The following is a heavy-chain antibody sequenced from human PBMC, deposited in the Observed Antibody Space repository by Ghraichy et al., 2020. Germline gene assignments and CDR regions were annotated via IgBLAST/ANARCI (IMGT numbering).Heavy chain of an antibody. V-gene: IGHV3-64*01. D-gene: IGHD3-3*01. Sequence: GESLNISCAASGFTFSSYAMHWVRQAPGKGLEYVSAISSNGGSTYYANSLKGRFTISRENSKNTLYLQMGSLRAEDMAVYYCARVLESAYYYYYMDVWGKGTTVTVSS. J-gene: IGHJ6*03. CDR3: ARVLESAYYYYYMDV. CDR1: GFTFSSYA. CDR2: ISSNGGST.